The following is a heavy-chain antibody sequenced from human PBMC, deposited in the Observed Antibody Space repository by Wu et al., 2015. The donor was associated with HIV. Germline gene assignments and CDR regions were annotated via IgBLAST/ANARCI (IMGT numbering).Heavy chain of an antibody. CDR3: AREPITFGGVAYRRQRYYFDY. CDR2: INPNSGGT. J-gene: IGHJ4*02. CDR1: GYTFTGYY. Sequence: QVQLVQSGAEVKKPGASVKVSCKASGYTFTGYYMHWVRQAPGQGLEWMGWINPNSGGTNYAQKFQGRVTMTRDTSISTAYMELSRLRSDDTAVYYCAREPITFGGVAYRRQRYYFDYWGQGTLVTVSS. D-gene: IGHD3-16*01. V-gene: IGHV1-2*02.